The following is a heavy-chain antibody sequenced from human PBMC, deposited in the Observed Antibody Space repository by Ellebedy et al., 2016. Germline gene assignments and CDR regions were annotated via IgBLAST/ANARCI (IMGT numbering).Heavy chain of an antibody. CDR2: IYYSGST. CDR3: ARGKRGIAVVPHYMDV. V-gene: IGHV4-31*03. Sequence: SETLSLXXNVSSGSINSVGDYWSWIRQHPGKGLEWIGYIYYSGSTHYNPPLQSRVTISVDTSKNQFALKLSSVTAADTAVYYCARGKRGIAVVPHYMDVWGKGTTVTVSS. J-gene: IGHJ6*03. CDR1: SGSINSVGDY. D-gene: IGHD6-19*01.